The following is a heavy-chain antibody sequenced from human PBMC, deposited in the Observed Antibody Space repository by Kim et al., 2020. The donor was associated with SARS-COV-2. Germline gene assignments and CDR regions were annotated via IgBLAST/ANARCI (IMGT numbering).Heavy chain of an antibody. CDR2: ISHTGAST. Sequence: GGSLRLSCTASGFTFSNYAMTWVRHVAGEGLQWISSISHTGASTHSADSLKGRFTISRDNSESTVFLQMDRLAAEDTGIYYCAKNGRLGVIDSWGQGTLVTASS. D-gene: IGHD7-27*01. CDR3: AKNGRLGVIDS. J-gene: IGHJ4*02. V-gene: IGHV3-23*01. CDR1: GFTFSNYA.